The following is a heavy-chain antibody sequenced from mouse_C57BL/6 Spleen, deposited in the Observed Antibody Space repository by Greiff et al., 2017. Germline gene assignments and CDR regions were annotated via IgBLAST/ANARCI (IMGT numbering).Heavy chain of an antibody. J-gene: IGHJ1*03. CDR3: ARETGYFDV. V-gene: IGHV1-59*01. CDR2: IDPSDSYT. CDR1: GYTFTSYW. Sequence: QVQLQQSGAELVRPGTSVKLSCKASGYTFTSYWMHWVKQRPGQGLEWIGVIDPSDSYTNYNQKFKGKATLTVDTSSSTAYMQLSSLTSEDSAVYYCARETGYFDVWGTGTTVTVSS.